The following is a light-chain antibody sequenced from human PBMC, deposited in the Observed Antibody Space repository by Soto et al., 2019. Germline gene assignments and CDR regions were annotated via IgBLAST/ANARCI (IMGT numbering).Light chain of an antibody. CDR2: DAS. V-gene: IGKV3-11*01. CDR3: QQRSNWPPLFT. Sequence: EIVLTQSPATLSLSPGERATLSCRASQSVSSYLAWYQQKPGQAPRRLIYDASNRATAIPARFSGSGSGTDFTLTITSLEPEDFAVYYCQQRSNWPPLFTFGHGTKVDIK. J-gene: IGKJ3*01. CDR1: QSVSSY.